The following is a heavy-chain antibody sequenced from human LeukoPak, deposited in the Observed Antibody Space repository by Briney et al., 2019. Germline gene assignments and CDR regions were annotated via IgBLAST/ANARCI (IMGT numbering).Heavy chain of an antibody. J-gene: IGHJ3*02. Sequence: GGSLRLSCAASGFTFSSYWMHWVRQGPGKGLVWVSRINSDGSYTNYADSVKGRFTISRDNAKNTLYLQMNSVRAEDTAVYYCASPVAGSRTAFDIWGQGTMVTVSS. CDR1: GFTFSSYW. V-gene: IGHV3-74*01. CDR2: INSDGSYT. D-gene: IGHD6-19*01. CDR3: ASPVAGSRTAFDI.